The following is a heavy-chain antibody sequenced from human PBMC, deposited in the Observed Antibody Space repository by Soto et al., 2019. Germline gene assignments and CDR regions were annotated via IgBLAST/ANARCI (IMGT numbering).Heavy chain of an antibody. J-gene: IGHJ4*02. Sequence: QAQLVQSGGEVKKPEASVKVSCRASGYTFTSYGYAWVRQAPGQGLEWMGWISAYNGDTNYAQKFQDRVTLTTETSTTTAHMELRNLGSDYTAVHYCARSGAYCTSITCLFDSFWGLGTLVTVSS. CDR3: ARSGAYCTSITCLFDSF. CDR1: GYTFTSYG. V-gene: IGHV1-18*01. CDR2: ISAYNGDT. D-gene: IGHD2-8*01.